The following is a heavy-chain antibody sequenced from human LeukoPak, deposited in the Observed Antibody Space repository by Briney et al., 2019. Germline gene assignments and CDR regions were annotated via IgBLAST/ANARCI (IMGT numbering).Heavy chain of an antibody. CDR2: INPNSGGT. Sequence: ASVKVSCKASGYTFTGYYMHWVRQAPAQGLEWMGWINPNSGGTNYAQKFQGRVTMTRDTSISTAYMELSRLRSDDTAVYYCARGMIAAARGWFDPWGQGTLVTASS. D-gene: IGHD6-13*01. CDR1: GYTFTGYY. CDR3: ARGMIAAARGWFDP. V-gene: IGHV1-2*02. J-gene: IGHJ5*02.